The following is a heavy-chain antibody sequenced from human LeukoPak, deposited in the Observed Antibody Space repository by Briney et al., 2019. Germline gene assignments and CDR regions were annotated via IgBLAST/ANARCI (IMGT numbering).Heavy chain of an antibody. D-gene: IGHD3-22*01. CDR2: INHSGST. CDR1: GGSFSGYY. V-gene: IGHV4-34*01. CDR3: ARGPSLYYDSSGYYYFQYYYYYMDV. Sequence: SETLSLTCAVYGGSFSGYYWSWIRQPPGKGLEWIGEINHSGSTNYNPSLKSRVTISVDTSKNQFSLKLGSVTAADTAVYYCARGPSLYYDSSGYYYFQYYYYYMDVWGKGTTVTVSS. J-gene: IGHJ6*03.